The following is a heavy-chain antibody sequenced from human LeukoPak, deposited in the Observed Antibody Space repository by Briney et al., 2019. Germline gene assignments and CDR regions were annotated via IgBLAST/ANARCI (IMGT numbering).Heavy chain of an antibody. V-gene: IGHV3-30*04. J-gene: IGHJ3*02. CDR1: GFTFSSYA. Sequence: GGSLRLSCAASGFTFSSYAMHWVRQAPGKGLEWVAVISYDGSNKYYADSVKGRFTISRDNSKNTLYLQMNSLRAEDTAVYYCARHRYGSGSDDAFDIWGQGTMVTVSS. CDR3: ARHRYGSGSDDAFDI. D-gene: IGHD3-10*01. CDR2: ISYDGSNK.